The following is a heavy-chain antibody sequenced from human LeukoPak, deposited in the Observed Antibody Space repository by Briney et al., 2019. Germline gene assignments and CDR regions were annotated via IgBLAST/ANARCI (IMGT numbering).Heavy chain of an antibody. D-gene: IGHD3-10*01. Sequence: GGSLRLSCAASGLTFYSYSMNWVRQAPGKGLEWVSSINSDSSSIYYADSVKGRFTISRDNAKNSLYLQMNSLRAEDTAVYYCAKPREYYGSGSYHFDYWGQGTLVTVSS. V-gene: IGHV3-21*04. CDR3: AKPREYYGSGSYHFDY. CDR2: INSDSSSI. CDR1: GLTFYSYS. J-gene: IGHJ4*02.